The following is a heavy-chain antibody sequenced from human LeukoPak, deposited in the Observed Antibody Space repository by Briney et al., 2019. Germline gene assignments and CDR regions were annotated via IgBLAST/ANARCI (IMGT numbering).Heavy chain of an antibody. CDR2: ISHDGSEK. Sequence: GRSLRLSCEDSEFTFSTYGMHWVRQAPGKGLEWVAVISHDGSEKYYAGSVQGRFSISRDNSKNTVFLQMNSLRAADTAVYYCARGGDPYFDYWGQGTLVTVSS. J-gene: IGHJ4*02. D-gene: IGHD7-27*01. CDR3: ARGGDPYFDY. CDR1: EFTFSTYG. V-gene: IGHV3-30*03.